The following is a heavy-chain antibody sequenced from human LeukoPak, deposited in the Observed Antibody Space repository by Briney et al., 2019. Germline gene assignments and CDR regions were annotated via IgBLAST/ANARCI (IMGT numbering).Heavy chain of an antibody. V-gene: IGHV1-46*01. CDR1: GYTFTSNY. Sequence: ASVKVSCKASGYTFTSNYLHWVRQAPGQGLEWMGIINPSDGATSYAQKFQGRVTMTRDTSASTAYMELSSLRSEDTAVYYCAREMWDVFDIWDHGTMVTVSS. D-gene: IGHD2-21*01. CDR3: AREMWDVFDI. CDR2: INPSDGAT. J-gene: IGHJ3*02.